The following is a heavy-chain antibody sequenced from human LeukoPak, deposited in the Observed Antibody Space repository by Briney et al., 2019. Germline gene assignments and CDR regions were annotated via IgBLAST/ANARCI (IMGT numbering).Heavy chain of an antibody. CDR3: TRDPLTQNDY. CDR1: GFTFDSYW. V-gene: IGHV3-7*01. J-gene: IGHJ4*02. D-gene: IGHD1-14*01. CDR2: IKQDGNEK. Sequence: PGGSLRLSCAASGFTFDSYWMSWVRQAPGKGLEWVANIKQDGNEKYNVDSVKGRFTIYRDNAENSLYLQMNSLRAEDTAVYYCTRDPLTQNDYWGQGTLVTVSS.